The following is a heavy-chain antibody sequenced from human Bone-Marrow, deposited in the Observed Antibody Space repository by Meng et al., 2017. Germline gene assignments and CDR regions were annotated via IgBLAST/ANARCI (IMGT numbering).Heavy chain of an antibody. J-gene: IGHJ5*02. CDR1: GGSISSSSYY. CDR3: TMSPSVIAAVGIEA. Sequence: SETLSLTCTVSGGSISSSSYYWGWTRQPPGKGLEWVGSIHYSGSTYYNPSLKSRVTISVDQSKNQFTLKLCSVTAADTAVYYCTMSPSVIAAVGIEAWGQGTLVTVSS. D-gene: IGHD6-13*01. V-gene: IGHV4-39*06. CDR2: IHYSGST.